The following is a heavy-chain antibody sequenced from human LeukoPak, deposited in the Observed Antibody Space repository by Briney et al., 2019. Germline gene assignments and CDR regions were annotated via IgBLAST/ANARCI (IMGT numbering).Heavy chain of an antibody. Sequence: GGSLRLSCAASGFTFSSYWMHWVRQAPGKGLEWVSYISSTTNIRYYADSVKGRFTISRDNAKNSLYLQMHSLRAEDTALYYCTRDVGFRFDPWGQGTLVTVSS. CDR2: ISSTTNIR. V-gene: IGHV3-48*04. J-gene: IGHJ5*02. CDR3: TRDVGFRFDP. D-gene: IGHD2-15*01. CDR1: GFTFSSYW.